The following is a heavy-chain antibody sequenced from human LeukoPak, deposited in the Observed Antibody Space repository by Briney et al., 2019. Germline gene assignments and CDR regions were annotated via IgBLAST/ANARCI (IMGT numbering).Heavy chain of an antibody. J-gene: IGHJ4*02. V-gene: IGHV4-39*07. CDR2: INHSGST. Sequence: PSETLSLTCTVSGGSISSGGYYWSWIRQPPGKGLEWIGEINHSGSTNYNPSLKSRVTISVDTSKNQFSLKLSSVTAADTAVYYCARVGVAARLFYWGQGTLVTVSS. CDR1: GGSISSGGYY. CDR3: ARVGVAARLFY. D-gene: IGHD6-6*01.